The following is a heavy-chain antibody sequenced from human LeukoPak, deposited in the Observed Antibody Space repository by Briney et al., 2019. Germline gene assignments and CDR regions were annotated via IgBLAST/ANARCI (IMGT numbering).Heavy chain of an antibody. V-gene: IGHV3-20*04. CDR3: ARDHTLTYYYYYYMDV. CDR2: INWNGGST. J-gene: IGHJ6*03. Sequence: GGSLRLSCAASGFTFDDYGMSWVRQAPGKGLEWVSGINWNGGSTGYADSVKGRFTISRDNAKNSLYLQMNSLRAEDTAVYYCARDHTLTYYYYYYMDVWGKGTTVTVSS. D-gene: IGHD3-16*01. CDR1: GFTFDDYG.